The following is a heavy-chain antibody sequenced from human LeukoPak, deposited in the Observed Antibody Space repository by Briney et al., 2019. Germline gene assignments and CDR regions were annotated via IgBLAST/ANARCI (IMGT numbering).Heavy chain of an antibody. CDR3: ARAEGGGSSGYPIDY. V-gene: IGHV4-38-2*02. J-gene: IGHJ4*02. CDR2: IYHSGNT. Sequence: SETLSLTCSVSGYSISSGYFWGWIRQPPGKGLEWIGSIYHSGNTYYNPSLKSRVTISVDTSKNQFSLKLSSVTAADTAVYYCARAEGGGSSGYPIDYWGQGTLVTVSS. CDR1: GYSISSGYF. D-gene: IGHD3-22*01.